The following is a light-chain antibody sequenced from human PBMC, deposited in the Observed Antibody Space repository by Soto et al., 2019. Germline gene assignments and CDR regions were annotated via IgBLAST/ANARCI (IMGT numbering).Light chain of an antibody. Sequence: QSALTQPPSLSGTPGQSVTISCSGRSSNIEGNTVHWYQHLPGTAPKLLIYIDHNRPSGIPDRFSGSKSGTSASLAISGLQSEDEADYYCATWDDDLNAAVFGGGTQLTVL. CDR3: ATWDDDLNAAV. CDR1: SSNIEGNT. V-gene: IGLV1-44*01. CDR2: IDH. J-gene: IGLJ7*01.